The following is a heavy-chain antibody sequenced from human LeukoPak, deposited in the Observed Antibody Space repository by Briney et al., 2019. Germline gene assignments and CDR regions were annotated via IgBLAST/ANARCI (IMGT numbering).Heavy chain of an antibody. J-gene: IGHJ3*02. CDR2: INPNSGGT. Sequence: ASVKVSCKASGYTFTAYYMHWVRQAPGQGLEWMGWINPNSGGTNYAQKFQGRVTMTRDTSISTAYMELSRLRSDDTAVYYCARDYYDSSGFGAFDIWGQGTMVTVSS. D-gene: IGHD3-22*01. CDR1: GYTFTAYY. V-gene: IGHV1-2*02. CDR3: ARDYYDSSGFGAFDI.